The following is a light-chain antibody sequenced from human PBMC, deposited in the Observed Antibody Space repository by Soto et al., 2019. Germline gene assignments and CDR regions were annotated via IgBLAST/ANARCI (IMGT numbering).Light chain of an antibody. V-gene: IGKV3-20*01. CDR1: QSVSSSH. CDR3: QQYGTSPRT. CDR2: GAT. Sequence: NVLTQSPGTLALAPGGRATLSWRASQSVSSSHLAWYQQKPGQSPRLLMYGATGRATDVPARFTGSGSGTEFTLTISSLQSGDFAVYICQQYGTSPRTFGQGTRLEIK. J-gene: IGKJ5*01.